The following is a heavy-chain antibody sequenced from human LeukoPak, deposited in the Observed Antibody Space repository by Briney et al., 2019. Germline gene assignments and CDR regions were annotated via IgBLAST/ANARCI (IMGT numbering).Heavy chain of an antibody. J-gene: IGHJ6*02. CDR1: GFTFSNFG. Sequence: PGGSLRLSCAAHGFTFSNFGMHWVRQPPGKGLEWVAFISYAESNKFYADSVKGRFTISRDNSKNTLSLHVNSLRTEDTAVYYCAKASGEAYYYEMDVWGQGTTVTVSS. V-gene: IGHV3-30*18. CDR2: ISYAESNK. D-gene: IGHD2-15*01. CDR3: AKASGEAYYYEMDV.